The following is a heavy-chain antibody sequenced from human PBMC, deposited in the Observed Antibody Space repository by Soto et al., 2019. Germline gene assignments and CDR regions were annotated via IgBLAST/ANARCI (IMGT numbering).Heavy chain of an antibody. CDR1: GFNFANYA. J-gene: IGHJ6*02. Sequence: VQLLESGGGLVQPGGSLRLSCAASGFNFANYAMTWVRQAPGKGLEWVSSLTGTGFTIHYADSVKGRFTISRDNSKNMVFLQLDSLRAEDTAVYFCAKDQVAARRFYYYGMDVWGQGTTVTVSS. CDR2: LTGTGFTI. CDR3: AKDQVAARRFYYYGMDV. V-gene: IGHV3-23*01. D-gene: IGHD6-6*01.